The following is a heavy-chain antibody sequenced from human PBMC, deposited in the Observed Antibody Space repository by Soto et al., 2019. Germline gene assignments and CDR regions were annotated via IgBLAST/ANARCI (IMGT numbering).Heavy chain of an antibody. J-gene: IGHJ1*01. CDR3: VRAKXTTXYGFQH. CDR2: ISSSASTL. Sequence: EVQLVESGGDLVQPGGSLRLSCTASGFVFSDYAMNWVRQAPGKGLEWVSRISSSASTLYYADSVKGRFTISRDNAKNSVYLQMNSLRAEDTAVYYCVRAKXTTXYGFQHWGQGTLVTVSS. D-gene: IGHD5-18*01. CDR1: GFVFSDYA. V-gene: IGHV3-48*01.